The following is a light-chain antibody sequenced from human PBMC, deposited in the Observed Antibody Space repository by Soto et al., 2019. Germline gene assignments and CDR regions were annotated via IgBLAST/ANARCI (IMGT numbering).Light chain of an antibody. CDR3: MQALQTPLT. Sequence: DLVMTQSPLSLPVTPGEPASISCRSSQSLLHSDGYNYLDWCLQRPGQSPQLLIYLGSSRASGVPERLSGIGSGTDFTLKISRVEAEDVGVYYCMQALQTPLTFGGGTKVDIK. V-gene: IGKV2-28*01. J-gene: IGKJ4*01. CDR2: LGS. CDR1: QSLLHSDGYNY.